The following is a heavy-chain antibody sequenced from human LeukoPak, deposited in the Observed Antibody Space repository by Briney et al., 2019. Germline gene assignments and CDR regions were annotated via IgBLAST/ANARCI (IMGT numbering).Heavy chain of an antibody. D-gene: IGHD3-22*01. CDR3: ARAYYYDSSGYYTGLWYFDY. Sequence: SETLSLTCTVSGGSISSYYWSWIRQPPGKGLEWIGYIYYSGSTNYNPSLKSRVTISVDTSKNQFSLKLSSVTAADTAVYYCARAYYYDSSGYYTGLWYFDYWGQGTLVTVSS. J-gene: IGHJ4*02. CDR2: IYYSGST. V-gene: IGHV4-59*01. CDR1: GGSISSYY.